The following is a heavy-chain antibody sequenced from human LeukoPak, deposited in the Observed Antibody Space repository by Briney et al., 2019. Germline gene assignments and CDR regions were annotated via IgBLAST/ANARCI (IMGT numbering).Heavy chain of an antibody. V-gene: IGHV1-46*01. CDR3: ARSEDYYYGMDV. J-gene: IGHJ6*02. CDR1: GYTFTSNY. CDR2: IYPRDGST. D-gene: IGHD3-3*01. Sequence: GASVKVSCKASGYTFTSNYIHWVRQAPGQGLEWMGMIYPRDGSTSYAQKFQGRVTVTRDTSTSTAYMELRSLRSDDTAVYYCARSEDYYYGMDVWGQGTTVTVSS.